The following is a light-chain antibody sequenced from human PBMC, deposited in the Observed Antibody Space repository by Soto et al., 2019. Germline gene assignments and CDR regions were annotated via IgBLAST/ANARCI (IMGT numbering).Light chain of an antibody. CDR3: SSYRTSNTRQIV. CDR2: DVS. CDR1: SSDVGGYNY. Sequence: QSVLTQAASVSXSPGESISISCTGPSSDVGGYNYVSWYQHHPGKAPKLMIYDVSNRPSGVSNRFSGSKSGNTASLSISGLQPEDEADYYCSSYRTSNTRQIVCGTGTKVTVL. J-gene: IGLJ1*01. V-gene: IGLV2-14*03.